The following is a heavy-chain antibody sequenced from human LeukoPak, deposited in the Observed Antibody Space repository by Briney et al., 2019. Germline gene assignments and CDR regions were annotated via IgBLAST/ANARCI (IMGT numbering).Heavy chain of an antibody. V-gene: IGHV3-7*01. CDR1: GFTFTTYW. CDR2: IKQDGSEK. J-gene: IGHJ4*02. Sequence: GGSLRLSCAASGFTFTTYWMSWVRQAPGKGLEWVANIKQDGSEKYNVDSVTGRFTISRDNAKNSLYLQMNSLGAEDTAVYYCARDRTRLVYWGQGTLVTVSS. CDR3: ARDRTRLVY. D-gene: IGHD6-6*01.